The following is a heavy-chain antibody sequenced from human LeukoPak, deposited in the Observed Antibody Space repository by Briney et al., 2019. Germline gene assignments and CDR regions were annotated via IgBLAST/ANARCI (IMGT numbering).Heavy chain of an antibody. D-gene: IGHD1-14*01. V-gene: IGHV3-21*01. CDR1: GFTFSSYS. J-gene: IGHJ5*02. CDR3: ARGMTTVHYNWFDP. Sequence: PGGSLRLSCAASGFTFSSYSMNWVRQAPGKGLEWVSSISSSSSYIYYADSVKGRFTISRDNAKNSLYLQMNSLRAEDTAVYYCARGMTTVHYNWFDPWGQGTLVTVSS. CDR2: ISSSSSYI.